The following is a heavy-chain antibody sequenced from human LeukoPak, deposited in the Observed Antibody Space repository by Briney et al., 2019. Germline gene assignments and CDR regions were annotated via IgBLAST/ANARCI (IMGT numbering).Heavy chain of an antibody. CDR2: IYYSGST. D-gene: IGHD2-2*01. J-gene: IGHJ6*02. V-gene: IGHV4-59*01. CDR3: ARDGEYCTSTNCYWNYYYGMDV. CDR1: GGSISSYY. Sequence: SETLSLTCTVSGGSISSYYWSWIRQPPGKGLEWIGYIYYSGSTNYNPSLKSRVTISVDTSKNQLSLKLSSVTAADTAVYYCARDGEYCTSTNCYWNYYYGMDVWGRGTTVTVSS.